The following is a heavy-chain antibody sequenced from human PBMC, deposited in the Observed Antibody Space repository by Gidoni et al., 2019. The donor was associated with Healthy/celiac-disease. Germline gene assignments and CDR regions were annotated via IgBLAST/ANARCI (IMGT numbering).Heavy chain of an antibody. J-gene: IGHJ6*02. V-gene: IGHV3-66*02. D-gene: IGHD6-19*01. CDR1: GFTVSSNY. CDR3: ARDSRYDTYSSGWTTSYGMDV. CDR2: IYSGGST. Sequence: EVQLVESGGGLVQPGGSLRLSCAASGFTVSSNYMSWVRQAPGKGLEWVSVIYSGGSTYYADSVKGRFTISRDNSKNTLYLQMNSLRAEDTAVYYCARDSRYDTYSSGWTTSYGMDVWGQGTTVTVSS.